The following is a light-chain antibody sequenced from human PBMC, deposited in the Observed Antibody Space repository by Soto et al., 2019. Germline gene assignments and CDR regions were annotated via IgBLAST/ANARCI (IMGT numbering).Light chain of an antibody. CDR3: EQGINWPLP. CDR1: QSVTTF. J-gene: IGKJ4*01. Sequence: EIILTQSPATLSLSPGERATLSCRASQSVTTFLAWYQQIPGQSPRLLVYDVSKRATGIPARFSGSGCGTDFTLTIRPIEPEVFAVYYWEQGINWPLPSGGGTKLSIK. V-gene: IGKV3-11*01. CDR2: DVS.